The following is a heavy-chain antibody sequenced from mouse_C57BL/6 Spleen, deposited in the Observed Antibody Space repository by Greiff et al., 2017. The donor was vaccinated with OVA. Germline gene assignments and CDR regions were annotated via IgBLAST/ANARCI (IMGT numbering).Heavy chain of an antibody. CDR3: ARLYGNYFDY. CDR2: IYPSDSET. D-gene: IGHD2-1*01. J-gene: IGHJ2*01. V-gene: IGHV1-61*01. Sequence: QVQLKQPGAELVRPGSSVKLSCKASGYTFTSYWMDWVKQRPGQGLEWIGNIYPSDSETHYNQKFKDKATLTVDKSSSTAYMQLSSLTSEDSAVYYCARLYGNYFDYWGQGTTLTVSS. CDR1: GYTFTSYW.